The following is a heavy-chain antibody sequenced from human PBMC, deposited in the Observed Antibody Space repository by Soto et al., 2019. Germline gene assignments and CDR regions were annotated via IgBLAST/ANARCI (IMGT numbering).Heavy chain of an antibody. V-gene: IGHV3-23*01. J-gene: IGHJ4*02. CDR3: AKDGPMVRGAIIRPFDY. CDR2: ISGSGGST. CDR1: GFTFSSYA. Sequence: GGSLRLSCAASGFTFSSYAMSWVRQAPGKGLEWVSAISGSGGSTYYADSVKGRFTISRDNSKNTLYLQMNSLRAEDTAVYYCAKDGPMVRGAIIRPFDYWGQGTLVTVSS. D-gene: IGHD3-10*01.